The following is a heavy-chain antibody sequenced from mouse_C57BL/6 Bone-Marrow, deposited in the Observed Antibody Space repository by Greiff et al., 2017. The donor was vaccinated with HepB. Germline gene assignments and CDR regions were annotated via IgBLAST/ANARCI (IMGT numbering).Heavy chain of an antibody. CDR1: GFSLSTFGMG. CDR3: AGIPPVLTGDAMDY. V-gene: IGHV8-8*01. Sequence: QVTLKVSGPGILQPSQTLSLTCSFSGFSLSTFGMGVGWIRQPSGKGLEWLAHIWWDDVKYYIPALKSRLTISTDTSKNQVFLKIANVDTADTATYYCAGIPPVLTGDAMDYWGQGTSVTVSS. D-gene: IGHD4-1*01. CDR2: IWWDDVK. J-gene: IGHJ4*01.